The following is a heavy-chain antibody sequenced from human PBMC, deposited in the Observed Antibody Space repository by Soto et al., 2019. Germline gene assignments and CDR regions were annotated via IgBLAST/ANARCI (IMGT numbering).Heavy chain of an antibody. D-gene: IGHD5-18*01. CDR2: INHSGST. V-gene: IGHV4-34*01. CDR1: GGSFSGYY. J-gene: IGHJ4*02. Sequence: PSETLSLTCAVYGGSFSGYYWSWIRQPPGKGLEWIGEINHSGSTNYNPSLKSRVTISVDTSKNQFSLKLSSVTAADTAVYYCARVRAQNTAMAHFDYWGQGTLVTVSS. CDR3: ARVRAQNTAMAHFDY.